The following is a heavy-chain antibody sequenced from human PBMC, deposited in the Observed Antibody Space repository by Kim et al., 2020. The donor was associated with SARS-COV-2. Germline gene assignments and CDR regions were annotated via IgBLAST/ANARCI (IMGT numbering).Heavy chain of an antibody. CDR3: ARRGGYSGPTTYGIDA. V-gene: IGHV4-39*01. Sequence: SETLSLTCTVSGDSISSSSYYWGWIRQPPGKGLEWIGSIYYSGTTYYNPSLKSRVTISVDTSKNQFSLKLSSMTAADTAVYYCARRGGYSGPTTYGIDA. D-gene: IGHD5-18*01. CDR1: GDSISSSSYY. CDR2: IYYSGTT. J-gene: IGHJ6*01.